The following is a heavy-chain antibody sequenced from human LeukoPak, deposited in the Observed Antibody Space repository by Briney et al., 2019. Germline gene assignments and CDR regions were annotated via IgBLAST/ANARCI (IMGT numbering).Heavy chain of an antibody. CDR3: ARDSIGYYDFWSGYYKNGEDWYFDL. Sequence: GGSLRLSCAASGFTFSDYYMSWIRQAPGKGLEWVSYIGSSASGSTVNFAASVKGRFTISRDNAKNSLYLQMNSLRAEDTAVYYCARDSIGYYDFWSGYYKNGEDWYFDLWGRGTLVTVSS. D-gene: IGHD3-3*01. CDR1: GFTFSDYY. CDR2: IGSSASGSTV. J-gene: IGHJ2*01. V-gene: IGHV3-11*04.